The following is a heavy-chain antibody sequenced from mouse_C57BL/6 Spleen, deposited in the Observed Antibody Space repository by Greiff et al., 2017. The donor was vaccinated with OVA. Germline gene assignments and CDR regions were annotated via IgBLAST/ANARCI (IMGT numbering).Heavy chain of an antibody. J-gene: IGHJ2*01. CDR1: GYTFTSYW. V-gene: IGHV1-53*01. CDR3: ARGWDLYYFDY. D-gene: IGHD4-1*01. Sequence: VQLQQPGTELVKPGASVKLSCKASGYTFTSYWMHWVKQRPGQGLEWIGNINPSNGGPNYNEQFKSKATLTVDKSSSTAYMQRSSRTSEDSAVYYCARGWDLYYFDYWGQGTTLTVSS. CDR2: INPSNGGP.